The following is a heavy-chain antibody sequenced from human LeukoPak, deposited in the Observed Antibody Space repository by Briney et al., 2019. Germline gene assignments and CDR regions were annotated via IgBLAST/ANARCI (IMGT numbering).Heavy chain of an antibody. CDR1: GFTFSSYG. V-gene: IGHV3-33*01. Sequence: GGSLRLSCAASGFTFSSYGMHWVRQAPGKGLEWVAVIWYDGSNKYYADSVKGRFTISRDNSKNTLYLQMNSLRAEDTAVYYYARARAMVFDYCREGTLVTVCS. CDR2: IWYDGSNK. CDR3: ARARAMVFDY. J-gene: IGHJ4*02. D-gene: IGHD5-18*01.